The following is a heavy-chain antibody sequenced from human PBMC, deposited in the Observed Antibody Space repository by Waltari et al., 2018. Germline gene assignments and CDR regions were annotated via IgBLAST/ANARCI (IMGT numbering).Heavy chain of an antibody. D-gene: IGHD2-15*01. V-gene: IGHV1-8*02. Sequence: QVQLVQSGAEVKKPGASVKVSCKASGYTFTSYDINWVRQATGQGLEWMGWEKPNSGKTGYAQKFQGRVTMTRNTSISTAYMELSSLRSEDTAVYYCARGFGSAIPSYWYFDLWGRGTLVTVSS. CDR2: EKPNSGKT. CDR1: GYTFTSYD. J-gene: IGHJ2*01. CDR3: ARGFGSAIPSYWYFDL.